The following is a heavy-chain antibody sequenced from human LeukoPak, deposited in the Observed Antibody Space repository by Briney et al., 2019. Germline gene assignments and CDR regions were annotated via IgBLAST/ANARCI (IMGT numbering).Heavy chain of an antibody. D-gene: IGHD1-1*01. CDR1: GFTFSGSA. J-gene: IGHJ4*02. CDR3: TTHTVRDMNGY. V-gene: IGHV3-73*01. Sequence: GGSLRLSCAASGFTFSGSAMHWVRQASGKGLEWVGRIRSKANSYATAYAASVKGRFTISRDDSKNTAYLQMNSLKTEDTAVYYCTTHTVRDMNGYWGQGTLVTVSS. CDR2: IRSKANSYAT.